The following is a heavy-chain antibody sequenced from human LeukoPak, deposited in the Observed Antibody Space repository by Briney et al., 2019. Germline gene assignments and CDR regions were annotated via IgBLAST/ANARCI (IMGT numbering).Heavy chain of an antibody. CDR3: ARVIRMVVAATPRWFDP. D-gene: IGHD2-15*01. J-gene: IGHJ5*02. Sequence: SETLSLTCAVYGGSFSGYYWSWIRQPPGKGLEWIGEINHSGSTNYNPSLKSRVTISVDTSKNQFSLKLSSVTAADTAVYYCARVIRMVVAATPRWFDPWGQGTLVTVSP. CDR1: GGSFSGYY. CDR2: INHSGST. V-gene: IGHV4-34*01.